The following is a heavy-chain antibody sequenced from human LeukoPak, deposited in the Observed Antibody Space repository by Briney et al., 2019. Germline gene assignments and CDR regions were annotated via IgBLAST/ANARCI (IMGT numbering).Heavy chain of an antibody. J-gene: IGHJ4*02. D-gene: IGHD5-18*01. CDR3: ARVSSWIQLRLRY. CDR1: GYTFTGYY. V-gene: IGHV1-2*02. CDR2: INPDSGGT. Sequence: ASVKVSCMASGYTFTGYYMHWVRQAPGQGLEWMGWINPDSGGTNYAQKFQGRVTMSRDTSISTAYMELSRLRSDDTAAYYCARVSSWIQLRLRYWGQGTLVTVSS.